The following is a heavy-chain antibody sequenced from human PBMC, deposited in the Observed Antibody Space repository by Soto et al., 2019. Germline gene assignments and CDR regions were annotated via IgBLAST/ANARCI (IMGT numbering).Heavy chain of an antibody. D-gene: IGHD1-1*01. CDR3: ARDTTGTSYYNWFDP. CDR2: ISAYNGNT. CDR1: GYTFTSYG. V-gene: IGHV1-18*01. Sequence: QVQLVQSGAEVKKPGASVKVSCKASGYTFTSYGISWVRQAPGQGLEWMGWISAYNGNTNYAQKLQGRVTMTTDTSTSTAYRELRSLRSDDTAVYYCARDTTGTSYYNWFDPWGQGTLVTVSS. J-gene: IGHJ5*02.